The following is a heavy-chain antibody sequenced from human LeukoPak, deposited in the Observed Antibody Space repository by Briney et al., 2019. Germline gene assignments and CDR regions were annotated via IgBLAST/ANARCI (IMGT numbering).Heavy chain of an antibody. Sequence: SETRSLTCTVSGDSISNYYWSWIRQPAGKGLEWIGRIYTSGSTNYNPSLKSRVTMSVDTSKNQFSLKLSSVTAADTAVYYCARSGYYYDSSAYYSDYWGQGTLVTVSS. D-gene: IGHD3-22*01. V-gene: IGHV4-4*07. CDR2: IYTSGST. CDR3: ARSGYYYDSSAYYSDY. J-gene: IGHJ4*02. CDR1: GDSISNYY.